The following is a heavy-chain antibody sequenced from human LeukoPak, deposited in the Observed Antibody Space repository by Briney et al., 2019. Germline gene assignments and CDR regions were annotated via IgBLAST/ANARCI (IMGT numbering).Heavy chain of an antibody. CDR1: GGSISSYY. D-gene: IGHD3-16*02. J-gene: IGHJ4*02. CDR3: ARRESSGFDY. V-gene: IGHV4-38-2*02. CDR2: IYHSGST. Sequence: SETLSLTCTVSGGSISSYYRGWIRQPPGKGLEWIGSIYHSGSTYYNPSLKSRVTISVDTSKNQFSLKLSSVTAADTAVYYCARRESSGFDYWGQGNLVTVSS.